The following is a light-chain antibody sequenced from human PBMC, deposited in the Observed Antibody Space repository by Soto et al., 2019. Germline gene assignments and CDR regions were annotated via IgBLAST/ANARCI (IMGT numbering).Light chain of an antibody. CDR1: SSNIGAGYE. CDR2: GNS. J-gene: IGLJ1*01. V-gene: IGLV1-40*01. CDR3: NSYVAGSNV. Sequence: QSVLTQPPSVSGAPGQRVTISCTGSSSNIGAGYEVHWYQQLPGTAPKLLIYGNSNRPSGVPDRFSGSKSGTSASLAITGLQAEDEADYYCNSYVAGSNVFGTGTKVTVL.